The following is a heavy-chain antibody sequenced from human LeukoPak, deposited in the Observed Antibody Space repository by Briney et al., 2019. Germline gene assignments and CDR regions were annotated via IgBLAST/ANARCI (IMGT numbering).Heavy chain of an antibody. Sequence: PGGSLRLSCAASGFTFSNAWMSWVRQAPGKGLEWVARIKSKTDGGTTDYAAPVKGRFTISRDDSKNTLYLQMNSLKTEDTAVYYCTTDQIWFGEFPFDYWGQGTLVTVSS. CDR3: TTDQIWFGEFPFDY. D-gene: IGHD3-10*01. CDR1: GFTFSNAW. V-gene: IGHV3-15*01. J-gene: IGHJ4*02. CDR2: IKSKTDGGTT.